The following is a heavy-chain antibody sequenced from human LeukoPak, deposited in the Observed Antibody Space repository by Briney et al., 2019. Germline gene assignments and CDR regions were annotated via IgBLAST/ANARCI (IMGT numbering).Heavy chain of an antibody. CDR1: GFTLSSYW. J-gene: IGHJ4*02. CDR2: IKQDESEK. CDR3: ARGLEAVAGLMGY. V-gene: IGHV3-7*01. D-gene: IGHD6-19*01. Sequence: GGSLRLSCAVSGFTLSSYWMSWVRQAPGKGLEWVANIKQDESEKYYVDSVKGRFTISRDNAKNTLYLQMNSLRAEDTAVYYCARGLEAVAGLMGYWGQGTLVTVSS.